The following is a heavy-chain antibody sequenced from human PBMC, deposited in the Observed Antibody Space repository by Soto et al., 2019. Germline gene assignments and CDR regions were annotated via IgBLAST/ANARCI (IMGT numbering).Heavy chain of an antibody. V-gene: IGHV5-10-1*01. CDR2: IDPSDSYT. CDR1: GYSFTSYW. D-gene: IGHD6-6*01. J-gene: IGHJ6*02. CDR3: ARHRGIAARNPYYYYGMDV. Sequence: PGESLKISCKGSGYSFTSYWISWVRQMPGKGLEWMGRIDPSDSYTNYSPSFQGHVTISADKSISTAYLQWSSLKASDTAMYYCARHRGIAARNPYYYYGMDVWGQGTTVTVSS.